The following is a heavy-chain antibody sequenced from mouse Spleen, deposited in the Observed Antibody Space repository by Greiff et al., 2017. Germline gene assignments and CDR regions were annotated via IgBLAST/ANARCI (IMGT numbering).Heavy chain of an antibody. Sequence: QVQLQQSGPGLVQPSQSLSITCTVSGFSLTSYGVHWVRQSPGKGLEWLGVIWSGGSTDYNAAFISRLSISKDNSKSQVFFKMNSLQADDTAIYYCASYGYDAWFAYWGQGTLVTVSA. V-gene: IGHV2-2*01. J-gene: IGHJ3*01. CDR2: IWSGGST. CDR1: GFSLTSYG. CDR3: ASYGYDAWFAY. D-gene: IGHD2-2*01.